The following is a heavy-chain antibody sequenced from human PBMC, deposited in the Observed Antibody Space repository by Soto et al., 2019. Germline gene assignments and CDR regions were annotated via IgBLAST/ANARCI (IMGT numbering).Heavy chain of an antibody. V-gene: IGHV3-21*01. J-gene: IGHJ4*02. CDR3: ASERWFGEAGFDS. Sequence: GSLRLTCSASGFRFSSYNMNWVRQAPGRGLEWVSCISSGSTYTYYADSMKGRVTISRDNAKNSVYLEMNSLRVEDTAVYFCASERWFGEAGFDSWGQGTLVTVYS. D-gene: IGHD3-10*01. CDR2: ISSGSTYT. CDR1: GFRFSSYN.